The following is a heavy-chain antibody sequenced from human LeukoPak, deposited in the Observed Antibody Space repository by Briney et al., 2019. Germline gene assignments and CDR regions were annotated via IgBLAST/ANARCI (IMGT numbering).Heavy chain of an antibody. CDR3: ARDHYLAGMEGNMDV. J-gene: IGHJ6*03. CDR2: ISSSGSTI. D-gene: IGHD6-19*01. Sequence: GGSLRLSCAASGFTFSSYEMNWVRQAPGKGLEWVSYISSSGSTIYYADSVKGRFTISRDNAKNSLYLQMNSLRAEDTAVYYCARDHYLAGMEGNMDVWGKGTTVTISS. CDR1: GFTFSSYE. V-gene: IGHV3-48*03.